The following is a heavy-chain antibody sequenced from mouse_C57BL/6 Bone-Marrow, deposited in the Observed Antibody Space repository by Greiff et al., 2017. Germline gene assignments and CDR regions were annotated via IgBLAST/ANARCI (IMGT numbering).Heavy chain of an antibody. CDR3: ASPNYYGSSP. D-gene: IGHD1-1*01. CDR2: IHPNSGST. J-gene: IGHJ3*01. V-gene: IGHV1-64*01. CDR1: GYTFTSYW. Sequence: QVQLKQPGAELVKPGASVKLSCKASGYTFTSYWMHWVKQRPGQGLEWIGMIHPNSGSTNYNEKFKSKATLTVDKSSSTAYMQLSSLTSEDSAVYYCASPNYYGSSPWGQGTLVTVSA.